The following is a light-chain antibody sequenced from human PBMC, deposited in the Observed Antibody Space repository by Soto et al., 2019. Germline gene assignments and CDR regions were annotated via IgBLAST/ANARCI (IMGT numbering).Light chain of an antibody. V-gene: IGLV2-14*01. CDR3: SSYTSSSTLEV. Sequence: ALTHPASVSGSPGQSITISCTGTSSDVGGYNYVSWYQQHPGKAPKLMIYEVSNRPSGVSNRFSGSKSGNTASLTISGLQAEDEADYYCSSYTSSSTLEVFGTGTKVTVL. CDR2: EVS. J-gene: IGLJ1*01. CDR1: SSDVGGYNY.